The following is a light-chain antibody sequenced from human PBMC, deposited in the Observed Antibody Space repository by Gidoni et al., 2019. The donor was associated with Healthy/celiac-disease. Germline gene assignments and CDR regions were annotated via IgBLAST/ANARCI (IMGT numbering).Light chain of an antibody. Sequence: EIVLTQSPCTLSLSPGERATLSCRASQSVSSSYLAWYQQKPGQAPRLLIYGASSRATGIPDRFSGSGSGTDFTLTISRLEPEDFAVYYCQQYGSSPRGYTFGQGTKLEIK. CDR2: GAS. J-gene: IGKJ2*01. CDR3: QQYGSSPRGYT. CDR1: QSVSSSY. V-gene: IGKV3-20*01.